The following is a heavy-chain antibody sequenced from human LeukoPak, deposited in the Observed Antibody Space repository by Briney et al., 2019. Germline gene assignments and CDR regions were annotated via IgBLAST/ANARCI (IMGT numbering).Heavy chain of an antibody. Sequence: SETLSLTCAVYGGSFSGYYCSWIRQPPGKGLEWIGEINHSGSTNYNPSLKSRVTISVDTSKNQFSLKLSSVTAADTAVYYCARELPPFGRYYGSGRTRGNWFGPWGQGTLVTVSS. CDR3: ARELPPFGRYYGSGRTRGNWFGP. V-gene: IGHV4-34*01. CDR1: GGSFSGYY. D-gene: IGHD3-10*01. J-gene: IGHJ5*02. CDR2: INHSGST.